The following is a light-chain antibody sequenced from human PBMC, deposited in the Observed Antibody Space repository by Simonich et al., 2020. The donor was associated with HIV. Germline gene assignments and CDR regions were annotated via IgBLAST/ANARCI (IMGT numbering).Light chain of an antibody. J-gene: IGKJ4*01. CDR1: QRISSW. V-gene: IGKV1-5*03. CDR3: QQYNSYSLT. CDR2: KAS. Sequence: DIQMTQSPSTLSASVGARVTITYRASQRISSWLAWYQQKPGKTPKLLIYKASSLERGVPSRFSGSGSGTEFTLTISSLQPDDFATYYCQQYNSYSLTFGGGTKVEIK.